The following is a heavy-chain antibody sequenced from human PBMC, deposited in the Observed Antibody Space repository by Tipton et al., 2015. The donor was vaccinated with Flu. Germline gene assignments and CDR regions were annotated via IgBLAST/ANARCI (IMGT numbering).Heavy chain of an antibody. CDR2: ISYDGSNK. J-gene: IGHJ4*02. CDR1: GFTFNNYV. CDR3: ARDETL. Sequence: SLRLSCAASGFTFNNYVMYWVRQAPGKGLEWVAVISYDGSNKYYTDSVKGRFTSSRDNSKNTLYLQMSSLRPEDTAVYYCARDETLWGQGTLVTVSS. V-gene: IGHV3-30-3*01.